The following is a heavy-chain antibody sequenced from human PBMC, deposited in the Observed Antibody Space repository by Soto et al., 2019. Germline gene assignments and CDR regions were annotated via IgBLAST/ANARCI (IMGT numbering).Heavy chain of an antibody. Sequence: HPGGSLRLSCAASVFTFSAYWLNWVRQVPGEGLQWVATINQDGSEKYYVDSVKGRFTISRDNAKNSLYLQMNSLRAEDTAVYYCARDLKIVLMVYATNWFDPWGQGTLVTVSS. D-gene: IGHD2-8*01. CDR2: INQDGSEK. V-gene: IGHV3-7*01. CDR1: VFTFSAYW. J-gene: IGHJ5*02. CDR3: ARDLKIVLMVYATNWFDP.